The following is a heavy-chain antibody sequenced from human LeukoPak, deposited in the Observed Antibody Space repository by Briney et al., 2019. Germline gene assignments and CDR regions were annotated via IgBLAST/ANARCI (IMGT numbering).Heavy chain of an antibody. CDR1: GFMFRDAA. V-gene: IGHV3-23*01. J-gene: IGHJ3*01. Sequence: PGGSLRLSCAASGFMFRDAAMTWVRQAPGKGLEWVPLIASSGLNTYYADSVRGRFTISRDNSKNTLSLQMNSLRVEDTAIYYCARDIELSTWGLGTLVTVSS. CDR3: ARDIELST. CDR2: IASSGLNT. D-gene: IGHD5-12*01.